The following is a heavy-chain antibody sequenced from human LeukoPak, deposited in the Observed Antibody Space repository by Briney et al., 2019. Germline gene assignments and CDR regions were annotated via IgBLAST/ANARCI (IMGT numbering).Heavy chain of an antibody. V-gene: IGHV3-23*01. Sequence: PGGSLRLSCAASGFTFSCCAMHWVRQAPGKGLEWVSVVSGPGSVTSYADSVKGRFTTSRDNSKNMLYLQMNSLRAEDTAVYYCAKRYQLPFFDYWGQGTLVTVSS. CDR1: GFTFSCCA. J-gene: IGHJ4*02. CDR2: VSGPGSVT. CDR3: AKRYQLPFFDY. D-gene: IGHD2-2*01.